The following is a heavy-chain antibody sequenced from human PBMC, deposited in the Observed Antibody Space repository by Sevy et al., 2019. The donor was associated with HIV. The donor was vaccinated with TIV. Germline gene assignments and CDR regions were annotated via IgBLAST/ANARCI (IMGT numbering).Heavy chain of an antibody. V-gene: IGHV3-74*03. Sequence: GGSLRLSCAASEFTFSSYWMHWVRQAPGKGLVWVSRINSDGRSTTYADSVKGRFTISRENAKNTLYVQMNSLRAEDTAGYYCAREVGFWSGYHMDYYYSMDVWGQGTTVTVSS. CDR1: EFTFSSYW. CDR3: AREVGFWSGYHMDYYYSMDV. J-gene: IGHJ6*02. CDR2: INSDGRST. D-gene: IGHD3-3*01.